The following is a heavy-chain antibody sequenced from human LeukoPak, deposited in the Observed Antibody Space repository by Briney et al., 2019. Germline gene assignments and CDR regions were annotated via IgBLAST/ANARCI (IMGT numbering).Heavy chain of an antibody. CDR3: AREYASSSVNVFDY. J-gene: IGHJ4*02. CDR1: GSTFSRYE. D-gene: IGHD6-6*01. CDR2: ISGRGSSI. V-gene: IGHV3-48*03. Sequence: GGSLRLSCAVSGSTFSRYEMNWVRQAPGEGLEWVSYISGRGSSIYYADSVKGRFTTSRDNPKNSLYLQMNSLRAEDTAIYYCAREYASSSVNVFDYLGPGTLVTVPS.